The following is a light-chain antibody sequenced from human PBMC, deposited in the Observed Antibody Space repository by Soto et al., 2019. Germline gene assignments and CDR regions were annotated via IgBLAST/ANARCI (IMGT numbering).Light chain of an antibody. J-gene: IGLJ1*01. CDR2: EVT. V-gene: IGLV2-14*01. CDR3: NSYTRFSTYV. Sequence: QSALTQPASVSGSPGQSITISCTGASSDFGLYDFVSLYQQHPGKAPKLLIYEVTYRPSGVSSRFSGSKSGNTASLTISGLQAEDEADYYCNSYTRFSTYVFGTGTKATVL. CDR1: SSDFGLYDF.